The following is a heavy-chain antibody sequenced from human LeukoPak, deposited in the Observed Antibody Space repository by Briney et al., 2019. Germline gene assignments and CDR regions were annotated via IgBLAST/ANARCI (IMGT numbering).Heavy chain of an antibody. CDR1: GGSISSYY. CDR2: IYYSGSA. Sequence: SETLSLTCTVSGGSISSYYWSWIRQPPGKGLEWIGYIYYSGSANYNPSLKSRVTISVDTSKNQFSLKLSSVTAADTAAYYCARGSSYWYFDLWGRGTLVTVSS. V-gene: IGHV4-59*01. D-gene: IGHD3-10*01. J-gene: IGHJ2*01. CDR3: ARGSSYWYFDL.